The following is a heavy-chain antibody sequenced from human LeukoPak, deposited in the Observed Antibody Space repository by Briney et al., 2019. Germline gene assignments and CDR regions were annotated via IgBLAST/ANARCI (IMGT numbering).Heavy chain of an antibody. J-gene: IGHJ4*02. CDR3: ARDGYKTTNRAFDY. Sequence: ASVKVSCKASGYTFTSYDINWVRQATGQGLEWMGWMNPNSGNTGYAQKFQGRVTMTRNTSISTVYMELSSLRSEDTAVYYCARDGYKTTNRAFDYWGQGTLVTVSS. V-gene: IGHV1-8*01. CDR1: GYTFTSYD. CDR2: MNPNSGNT. D-gene: IGHD5-24*01.